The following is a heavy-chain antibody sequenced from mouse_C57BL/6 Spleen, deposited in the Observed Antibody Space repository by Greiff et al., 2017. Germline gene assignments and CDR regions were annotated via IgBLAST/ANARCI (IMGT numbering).Heavy chain of an antibody. CDR2: ISSGGDYN. CDR3: TRDAKGSRDYFDY. V-gene: IGHV5-9-1*02. J-gene: IGHJ2*01. CDR1: GFTFSSYA. D-gene: IGHD3-1*01. Sequence: EVQLVESGEGLVKPGGSLKLSCAASGFTFSSYAMSWVRQTPEKRLEWVAYISSGGDYNYYADPVKGRFTISRDNARNTLYLQMSSLKSEDTAMYYCTRDAKGSRDYFDYWGQGTTLTVSS.